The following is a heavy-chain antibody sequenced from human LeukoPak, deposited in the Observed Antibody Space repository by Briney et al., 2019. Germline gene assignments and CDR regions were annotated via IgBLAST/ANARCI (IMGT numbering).Heavy chain of an antibody. CDR2: INPAGSVT. J-gene: IGHJ4*02. CDR3: SRDFVGAEDY. CDR1: GFTISSYW. D-gene: IGHD3-16*01. Sequence: PGGSLRLSCSASGFTISSYWMHWVRQAPGKGLVWVARINPAGSVTNHADSVRGRFTISRDTATNTLYLEMNSLRAEDTAVYYCSRDFVGAEDYWGLGTLVTVSS. V-gene: IGHV3-74*01.